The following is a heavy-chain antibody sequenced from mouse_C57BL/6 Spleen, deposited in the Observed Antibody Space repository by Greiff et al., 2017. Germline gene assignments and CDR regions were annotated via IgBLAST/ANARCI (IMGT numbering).Heavy chain of an antibody. CDR2: IHPSDSDT. CDR1: GYTFTSYW. D-gene: IGHD2-2*01. Sequence: QVQLQQPGAELVKPGASVKVSCKASGYTFTSYWMHWVKQRPGQGLEWIGRIHPSDSDTNYNQKFKGKATLTVDKSYSTAYMQLSSLTSEDSEVYYCSIWDYGNDDPLAWFADWGQGTLVTVSA. CDR3: SIWDYGNDDPLAWFAD. V-gene: IGHV1-74*01. J-gene: IGHJ3*01.